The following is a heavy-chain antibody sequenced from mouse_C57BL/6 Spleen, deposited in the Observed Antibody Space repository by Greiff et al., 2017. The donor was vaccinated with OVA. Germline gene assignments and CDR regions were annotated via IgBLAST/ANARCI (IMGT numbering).Heavy chain of an antibody. CDR2: IDPETGGT. CDR3: TRSPFYDYDDAMDY. Sequence: QVQLQQSGAELVRPGASVTLSCKASGYTFTDYEMHWVKQTPVHGLEWIGAIDPETGGTAYNQKFKGKAILTADKSSSTAYMELRSLTSEDSAVYYCTRSPFYDYDDAMDYWGQGTSVTVSS. J-gene: IGHJ4*01. D-gene: IGHD2-4*01. V-gene: IGHV1-15*01. CDR1: GYTFTDYE.